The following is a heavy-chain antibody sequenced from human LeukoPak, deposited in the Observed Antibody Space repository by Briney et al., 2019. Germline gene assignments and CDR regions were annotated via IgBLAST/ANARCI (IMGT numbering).Heavy chain of an antibody. CDR2: ISYDGSYK. CDR3: AKKGLPSQQCGSGGSCSTYFDH. Sequence: QAGGSLRLSCAVSGFTFNSYGMHWVRQAPGKGLEWVAVISYDGSYKYYADSVKGRFTISRDNSKNTQYLQMNSLRAEDTAVYFCAKKGLPSQQCGSGGSCSTYFDHWGQGSQVTVSS. J-gene: IGHJ4*02. D-gene: IGHD2-15*01. CDR1: GFTFNSYG. V-gene: IGHV3-30*18.